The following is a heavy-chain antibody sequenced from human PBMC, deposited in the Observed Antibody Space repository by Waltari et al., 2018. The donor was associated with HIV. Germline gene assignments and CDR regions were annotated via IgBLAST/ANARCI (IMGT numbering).Heavy chain of an antibody. J-gene: IGHJ4*02. CDR3: ASQQTGRVDFDY. V-gene: IGHV1-2*06. CDR1: GNTLSGYH. Sequence: QLQLVQSGAEVKKPGASVKVSCKASGNTLSGYHMPWVRQAPGQGLEWMGRINPNSGGTNYAQKFQGRVTMTRDTSISTAYMEVSRLRSDDTAVYYCASQQTGRVDFDYWGQGILVTVSS. D-gene: IGHD6-13*01. CDR2: INPNSGGT.